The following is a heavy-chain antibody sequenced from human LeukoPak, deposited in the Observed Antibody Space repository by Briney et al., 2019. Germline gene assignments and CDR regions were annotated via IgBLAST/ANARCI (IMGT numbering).Heavy chain of an antibody. CDR2: IYYSGST. J-gene: IGHJ4*02. CDR3: ARLVGIAAHHFDY. Sequence: ASETLSLTCTVSGGSISSSTYFWGWIRQPPRKGLEWIATIYYSGSTYYNPSLKSRVTISVDTSKNHFSLKLSSVTAADTAVYYCARLVGIAAHHFDYWGQGTLVTVSS. D-gene: IGHD6-25*01. CDR1: GGSISSSTYF. V-gene: IGHV4-39*02.